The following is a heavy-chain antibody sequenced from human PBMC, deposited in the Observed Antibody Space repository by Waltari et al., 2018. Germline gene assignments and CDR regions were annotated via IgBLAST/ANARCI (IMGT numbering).Heavy chain of an antibody. Sequence: QVQLVESGGGVVRPGRSLRLSCGGSGFNFSSYAIHWVRQAPGKGLEWVAGTSYNGRDKYYADAVKGRFIISRDNSKNTVYMEMNSLTSEDTAVYYCARDWGTTGSWDYFDHWGQGTPVTVAS. J-gene: IGHJ4*02. D-gene: IGHD6-13*01. V-gene: IGHV3-30*04. CDR1: GFNFSSYA. CDR2: TSYNGRDK. CDR3: ARDWGTTGSWDYFDH.